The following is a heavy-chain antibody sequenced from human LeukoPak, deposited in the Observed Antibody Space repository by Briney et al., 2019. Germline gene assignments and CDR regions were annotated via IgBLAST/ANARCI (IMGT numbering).Heavy chain of an antibody. CDR3: ASADTAMVFDY. V-gene: IGHV3-21*01. Sequence: GALRLSCAATGFTFSSYGMHWVRQAPGKGLEWVSSISSSSSYIYYADSVKGRFTISRDNAKNSLYLQMNSLRAEDTAVYYCASADTAMVFDYWGQGTLVTVSS. CDR1: GFTFSSYG. D-gene: IGHD5-18*01. J-gene: IGHJ4*02. CDR2: ISSSSSYI.